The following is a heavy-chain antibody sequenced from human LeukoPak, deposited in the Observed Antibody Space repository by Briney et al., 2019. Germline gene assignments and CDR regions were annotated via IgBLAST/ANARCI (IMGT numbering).Heavy chain of an antibody. D-gene: IGHD1-7*01. Sequence: SETLSLTCTVSGGSISSYYWSWIRQPPGKGLEWIGYIYYSGSTNYNPSLKSRVTISVDTSKNQFSLKLSSVTAADTAVYYCARGTTRLYNWFDPWGQGTLVTVSS. CDR2: IYYSGST. J-gene: IGHJ5*02. CDR3: ARGTTRLYNWFDP. CDR1: GGSISSYY. V-gene: IGHV4-59*01.